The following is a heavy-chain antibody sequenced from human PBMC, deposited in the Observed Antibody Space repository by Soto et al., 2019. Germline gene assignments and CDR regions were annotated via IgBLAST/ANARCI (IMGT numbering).Heavy chain of an antibody. CDR1: GFTFGDYA. CDR2: ISGSGGST. CDR3: GLRYCSRATCPPLNSYFYMDV. D-gene: IGHD2-15*01. Sequence: GGSLRLSCTASGFTFGDYAMSWFRQAPGKGLEWVSGISGSGGSTFYAGSVKGRFAISRDNSKNTLYLQMTGLTAEDTAVYYCGLRYCSRATCPPLNSYFYMDVWGKGTTVTVSS. V-gene: IGHV3-23*01. J-gene: IGHJ6*03.